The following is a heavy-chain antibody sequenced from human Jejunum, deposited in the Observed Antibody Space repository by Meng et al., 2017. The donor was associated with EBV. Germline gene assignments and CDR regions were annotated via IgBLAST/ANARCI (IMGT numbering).Heavy chain of an antibody. CDR2: IYYSGST. J-gene: IGHJ4*02. V-gene: IGHV4-39*07. Sequence: QLQLQESGPGLVKPSETLSITGTVSGGSISSFNYYWGWIRQPPGKGLEWIGSIYYSGSTYYNPSLKSRVTISVDTSKKQFSLKLNSVTAADTAVYYCARLGRLDGYTFDYWGQGTLVTVSS. D-gene: IGHD5-24*01. CDR1: GGSISSFNYY. CDR3: ARLGRLDGYTFDY.